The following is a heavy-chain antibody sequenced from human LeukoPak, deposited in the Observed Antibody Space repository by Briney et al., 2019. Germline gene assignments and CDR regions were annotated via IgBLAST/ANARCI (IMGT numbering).Heavy chain of an antibody. CDR3: ARHCAGNCYSKAFDI. CDR2: IYYSGST. J-gene: IGHJ3*02. CDR1: GGSFSGYY. V-gene: IGHV4-59*08. Sequence: SETLSLTCAVYGGSFSGYYWSWIRQPPGKGLEWIGYIYYSGSTNYNPSLRSRVTISVDTSKNQFSLNLSSVTAADTAVYYCARHCAGNCYSKAFDIWGQGTMVTVAS. D-gene: IGHD2-21*02.